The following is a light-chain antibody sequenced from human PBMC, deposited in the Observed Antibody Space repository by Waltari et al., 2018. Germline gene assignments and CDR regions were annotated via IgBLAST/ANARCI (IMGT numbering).Light chain of an antibody. CDR1: SEDHGNYNY. J-gene: IGLJ3*02. Sequence: QPALTQVAAVSGAPGQSIPMSCTGTSEDHGNYNYVHWFQQNPGKAPKVIIYEVSNRPSRVSERFSGSKSGDTASLTISGLQAEDEAHYYCISYTSANTWVFGGGTKLTVL. V-gene: IGLV2-14*03. CDR3: ISYTSANTWV. CDR2: EVS.